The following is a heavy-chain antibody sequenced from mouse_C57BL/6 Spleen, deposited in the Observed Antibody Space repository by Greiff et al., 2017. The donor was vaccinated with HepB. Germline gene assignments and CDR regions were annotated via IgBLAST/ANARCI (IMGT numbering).Heavy chain of an antibody. CDR1: GYTFTSYW. V-gene: IGHV1-55*01. D-gene: IGHD2-13*01. J-gene: IGHJ1*03. Sequence: QVQLQQPGAELVKPGASVKMSCKASGYTFTSYWITWVKQRPGQGLEWIGDIYPGSGSTNYNEKFKSKATLTVDTSSSTAYMQLSSLTSEDSAVYYCARYPGGDYDWYFDVWGTGTTVTVSS. CDR2: IYPGSGST. CDR3: ARYPGGDYDWYFDV.